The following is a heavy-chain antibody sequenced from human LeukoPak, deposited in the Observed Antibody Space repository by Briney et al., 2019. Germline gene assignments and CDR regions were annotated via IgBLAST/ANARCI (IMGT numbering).Heavy chain of an antibody. CDR2: INPNSGGT. J-gene: IGHJ4*02. D-gene: IGHD4-17*01. CDR3: ASMGSDYGDSLGY. Sequence: RASVKVSCKASGYTFTGYYMHWVRQAPGQGLEWMGWINPNSGGTNYAQKFQGRVTMTRDTSISTAYMELSSLRSEDTAVYYCASMGSDYGDSLGYWGQGTLVTVSS. V-gene: IGHV1-2*02. CDR1: GYTFTGYY.